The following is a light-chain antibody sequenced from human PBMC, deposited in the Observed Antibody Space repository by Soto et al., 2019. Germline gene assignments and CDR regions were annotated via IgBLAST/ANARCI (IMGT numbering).Light chain of an antibody. V-gene: IGKV1-9*01. CDR2: EKS. CDR1: QDIAHN. Sequence: DIQMTQSPSSLSASVGDRVSISCRASQDIAHNLNWYQQKPGRAPKLLIFEKSTLLYGVPSRFSGSGSGTEFTLTISSLQPEDFATYFCQQYSAHPLPFGGGTKVDI. J-gene: IGKJ4*01. CDR3: QQYSAHPLP.